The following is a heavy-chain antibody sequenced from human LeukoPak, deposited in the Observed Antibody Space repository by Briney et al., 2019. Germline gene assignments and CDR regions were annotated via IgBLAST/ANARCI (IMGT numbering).Heavy chain of an antibody. CDR2: TYYRSKWYN. D-gene: IGHD6-13*01. V-gene: IGHV6-1*01. CDR3: ARVAAAGTDYFDY. CDR1: GDSVSSKSTA. Sequence: SQTLSLTCAISGDSVSSKSTAWNWIRQSPSRGLEWLGRTYYRSKWYNDYAVSVKSRITINPDTSKNQFSLQVNSVTPEDTAVYYCARVAAAGTDYFDYWGQGTLVTVSS. J-gene: IGHJ4*02.